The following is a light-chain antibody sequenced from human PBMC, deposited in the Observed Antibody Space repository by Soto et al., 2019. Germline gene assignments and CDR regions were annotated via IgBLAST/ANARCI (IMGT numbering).Light chain of an antibody. J-gene: IGKJ1*01. Sequence: EIVLTQSPGTLSLSPGERATLSCRASQSVSSSYLVWYQQKPGQAPRLLIYGASSRATGIPDRFSGSGSGTDFTLTISRLEPEDFAVYYCQQYGSSAGWTFGQGTKVEIK. V-gene: IGKV3-20*01. CDR2: GAS. CDR1: QSVSSSY. CDR3: QQYGSSAGWT.